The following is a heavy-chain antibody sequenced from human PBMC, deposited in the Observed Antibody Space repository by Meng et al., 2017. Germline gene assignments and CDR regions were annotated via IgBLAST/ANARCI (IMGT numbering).Heavy chain of an antibody. CDR2: IWYDGSNK. Sequence: GESLKISCAASGFTFSSYEMNWVRQAPGKGLEWVAVIWYDGSNKYYADSVKGRFTISRDNSKNTLYLQMNSLRAEDTAVYYCARGVRPPGLLWFGEFENWFDPWGQGTLVTVSS. J-gene: IGHJ5*02. CDR3: ARGVRPPGLLWFGEFENWFDP. V-gene: IGHV3-33*08. CDR1: GFTFSSYE. D-gene: IGHD3-10*01.